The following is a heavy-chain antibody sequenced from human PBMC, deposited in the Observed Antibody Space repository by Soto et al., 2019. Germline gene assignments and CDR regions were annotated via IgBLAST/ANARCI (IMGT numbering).Heavy chain of an antibody. Sequence: SETLSLTCAVSSGSISSSNWWSWVRQPPGKGLEWIGEIYHSGSTNYNPSLKSRVTISVDKSKNQFSLKLSSVTTADTAVYYCARAPVAGDRVEAPPDYWGQGTLVTVSS. CDR3: ARAPVAGDRVEAPPDY. CDR1: SGSISSSNW. CDR2: IYHSGST. V-gene: IGHV4-4*02. D-gene: IGHD6-19*01. J-gene: IGHJ4*02.